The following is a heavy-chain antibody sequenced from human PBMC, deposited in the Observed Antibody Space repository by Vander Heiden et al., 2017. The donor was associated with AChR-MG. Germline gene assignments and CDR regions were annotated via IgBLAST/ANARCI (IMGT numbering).Heavy chain of an antibody. CDR2: MNPNSGNT. CDR3: ARGVYSSGSRAFDI. J-gene: IGHJ3*02. Sequence: QVQLVQSGAEVKKPGASVKVSCKASGYTFTSYDINWVRQATGQGLEWMGWMNPNSGNTGYAQKVQGRVTMTRNTSISTAYMELSSLRSEDTAVYYCARGVYSSGSRAFDIWGQGTMVTVSS. D-gene: IGHD6-19*01. V-gene: IGHV1-8*01. CDR1: GYTFTSYD.